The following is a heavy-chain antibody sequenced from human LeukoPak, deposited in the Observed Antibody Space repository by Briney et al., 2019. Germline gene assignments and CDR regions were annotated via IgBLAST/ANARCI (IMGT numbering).Heavy chain of an antibody. CDR1: GGSFSGYY. CDR2: INHSGST. V-gene: IGHV4-34*01. Sequence: PSETLSLTCAVYGGSFSGYYWSWIRQPPGKGLEWIGEINHSGSTNYNPSLKSRVTISVDKSKNQFSLKLSSVTAADTAVYYCARDGGLGHCSSTSCPGDGMDVWGQGTTVTVSS. CDR3: ARDGGLGHCSSTSCPGDGMDV. D-gene: IGHD2-2*03. J-gene: IGHJ6*02.